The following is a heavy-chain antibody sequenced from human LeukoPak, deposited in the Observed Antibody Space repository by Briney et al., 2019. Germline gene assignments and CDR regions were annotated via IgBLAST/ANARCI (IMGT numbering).Heavy chain of an antibody. D-gene: IGHD2-2*02. CDR3: KYCSSTSCNNP. Sequence: SETLSLTCTVSGYSISSGYYWGWIRQPPGKGLEWIGSIYHSGSTYYNPSLKSRVTISVDTSKNQFSLNLSSVTAADTAVYYCKYCSSTSCNNPWGQGTLVTVSS. J-gene: IGHJ5*02. CDR1: GYSISSGYY. V-gene: IGHV4-38-2*02. CDR2: IYHSGST.